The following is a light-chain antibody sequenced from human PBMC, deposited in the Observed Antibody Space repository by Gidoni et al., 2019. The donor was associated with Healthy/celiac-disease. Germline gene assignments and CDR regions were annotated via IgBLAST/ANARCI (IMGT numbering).Light chain of an antibody. Sequence: SYELTQPPSVSVSPGQTASITCSGDKSGDKYACWYQQKPGQTPMLVIYQDSMLPSGIPWRFSGSNSGNTATLTISGTQAMDEADYYCQAWDSSTASFGTGTKVTVL. CDR1: KSGDKY. CDR2: QDS. J-gene: IGLJ1*01. CDR3: QAWDSSTAS. V-gene: IGLV3-1*01.